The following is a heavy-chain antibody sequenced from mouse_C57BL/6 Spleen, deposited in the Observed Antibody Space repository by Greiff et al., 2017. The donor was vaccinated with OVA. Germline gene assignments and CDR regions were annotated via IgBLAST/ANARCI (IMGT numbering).Heavy chain of an antibody. Sequence: VQLQQPGAELVKPGASVKLSCKASGYTFSSYWMPWVKQRPGRGLEWIGRIDSSSGGTKYNEKLKGRATLSGDNPCSTAYMQLSSLTSKDSAVYYCAKRVGFYAMDYWGQGTSVTVSS. CDR2: IDSSSGGT. CDR1: GYTFSSYW. CDR3: AKRVGFYAMDY. J-gene: IGHJ4*01. V-gene: IGHV1-72*01.